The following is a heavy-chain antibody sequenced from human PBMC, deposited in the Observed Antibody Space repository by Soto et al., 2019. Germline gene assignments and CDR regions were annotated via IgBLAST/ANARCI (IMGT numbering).Heavy chain of an antibody. CDR2: IYYSGSTNYNPSYSGST. CDR3: ASRKSSPYFDY. V-gene: IGHV4-59*08. D-gene: IGHD3-10*01. Sequence: PSETLSLTCTVSGASISNYYWSWIRQPPGKGLELIGYIYYSGSTNYNPSYSGSTNYNPSLKSRVTISVDTSKNQFSLNLNSVTAADTAVYYCASRKSSPYFDYWGQGTLVTVSS. J-gene: IGHJ4*02. CDR1: GASISNYY.